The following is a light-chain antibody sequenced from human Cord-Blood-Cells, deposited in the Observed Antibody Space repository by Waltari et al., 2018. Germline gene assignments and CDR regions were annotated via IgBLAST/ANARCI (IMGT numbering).Light chain of an antibody. CDR3: QAWDSSTVV. CDR2: QDS. J-gene: IGLJ2*01. Sequence: SYELSQPPSLSVSPGQTASITLSGYKVGDKYACWYQQKPGQSPVLVIYQDSKRPSGIPERCSGSNSGNTATLTLSGTQAMDEADYYCQAWDSSTVVFGGGTKLTVL. CDR1: KVGDKY. V-gene: IGLV3-1*01.